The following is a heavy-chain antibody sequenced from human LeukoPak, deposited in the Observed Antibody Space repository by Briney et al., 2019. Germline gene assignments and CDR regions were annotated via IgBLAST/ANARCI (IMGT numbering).Heavy chain of an antibody. CDR3: ARGGIITSYAFEI. CDR1: GFTFSSYW. D-gene: IGHD6-6*01. CDR2: IKQDGSEK. Sequence: GGSLRLSCAASGFTFSSYWMSWVRQAPGKGLEWVANIKQDGSEKYYVDSVKGRFTISRDNAKNSLYLQMNSLRAEDTAVYYCARGGIITSYAFEIWGQGAMVTVSS. J-gene: IGHJ3*02. V-gene: IGHV3-7*04.